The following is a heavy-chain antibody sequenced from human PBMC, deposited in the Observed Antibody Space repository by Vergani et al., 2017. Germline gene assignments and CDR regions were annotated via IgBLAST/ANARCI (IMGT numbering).Heavy chain of an antibody. CDR3: ARLYGRDSSGGKYFDY. J-gene: IGHJ4*02. Sequence: EVQLVQSGAEVKKPGESLNISCQISGYSFTNYWIGWVRQMPGKGLEWMGSIHPADSDTRYSPSFQGQVTISVDKSISTAYLQRSSLRASDSAMYYCARLYGRDSSGGKYFDYWGQGTLVTVSS. CDR1: GYSFTNYW. D-gene: IGHD3-22*01. V-gene: IGHV5-51*01. CDR2: IHPADSDT.